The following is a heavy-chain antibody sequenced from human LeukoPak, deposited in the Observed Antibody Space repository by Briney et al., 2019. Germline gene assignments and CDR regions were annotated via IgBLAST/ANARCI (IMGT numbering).Heavy chain of an antibody. CDR3: ARGTGYSNFDY. J-gene: IGHJ4*02. Sequence: SGTLSLTCAVSGGSISSGGYSWSWIRQPPGKGLEWIGYIYHSGSTYYNPSLKSRVTISVDRSKNQFSLKLSSVTAADTAVYYCARGTGYSNFDYWGQGTLVTVSS. D-gene: IGHD3/OR15-3a*01. CDR2: IYHSGST. V-gene: IGHV4-30-2*01. CDR1: GGSISSGGYS.